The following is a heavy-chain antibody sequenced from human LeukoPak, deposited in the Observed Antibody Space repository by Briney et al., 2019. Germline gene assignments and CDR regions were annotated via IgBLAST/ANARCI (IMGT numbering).Heavy chain of an antibody. J-gene: IGHJ3*02. CDR2: IYDNGAT. CDR1: GGSISRGGYY. CDR3: ARGPTSVDSFDI. V-gene: IGHV4-31*03. Sequence: PSETLSLTCTVSGGSISRGGYYWSWIRLRPGKGPEWIGYIYDNGATDCNPSLKSRLIMSVDTSKNQYSLRLNSVSAADTAVYHCARGPTSVDSFDIWGQGTMVTVSS. D-gene: IGHD2-2*01.